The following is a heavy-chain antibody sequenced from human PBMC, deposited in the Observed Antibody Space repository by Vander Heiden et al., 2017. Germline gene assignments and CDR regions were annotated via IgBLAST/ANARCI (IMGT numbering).Heavy chain of an antibody. CDR3: TKWGPWRTRHSGWYSDS. D-gene: IGHD6-19*01. CDR2: ISYDGSIK. Sequence: QVQLVESGGGVVQPGKSLTLSCAASGFTFRSYGMHWVRPAPGKGLEWVAVISYDGSIKQDADSVTGRFNISRDNSKNTLYLQMNGLRPEDTAVYYCTKWGPWRTRHSGWYSDSWGQGSLVTVSS. J-gene: IGHJ4*02. CDR1: GFTFRSYG. V-gene: IGHV3-30*18.